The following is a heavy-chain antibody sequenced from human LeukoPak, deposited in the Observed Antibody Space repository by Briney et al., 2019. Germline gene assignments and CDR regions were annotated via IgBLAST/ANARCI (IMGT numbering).Heavy chain of an antibody. Sequence: GRSLRLSCAASGFTFSSYAMHWVRQAPGKGLEYVSAISSNGGSTYYANSVKGRFTISRDNSKNTLYLQMGSLRAEDMAVYYCARGVYVHSSGWWGAFDIWGQGTMVTVSS. CDR2: ISSNGGST. D-gene: IGHD6-19*01. CDR3: ARGVYVHSSGWWGAFDI. J-gene: IGHJ3*02. CDR1: GFTFSSYA. V-gene: IGHV3-64*01.